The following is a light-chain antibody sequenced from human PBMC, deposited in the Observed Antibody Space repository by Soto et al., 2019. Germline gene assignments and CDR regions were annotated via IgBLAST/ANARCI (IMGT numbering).Light chain of an antibody. CDR1: SSDVGGYNY. CDR2: EVS. J-gene: IGLJ2*01. V-gene: IGLV2-8*01. Sequence: QSALTQPPSASGSPGQSVTISCTGTSSDVGGYNYVSWYQQHPGKAPKLMIYEVSKRPSGVPDRFSGSKSGNTASLTVSGLQAEDEADYYCSSYAGSNKGKVVFGGGTKLTVL. CDR3: SSYAGSNKGKVV.